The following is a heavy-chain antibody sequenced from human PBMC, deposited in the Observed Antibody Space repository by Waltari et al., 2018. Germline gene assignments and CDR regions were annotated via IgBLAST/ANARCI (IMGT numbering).Heavy chain of an antibody. CDR2: ISTRSTSK. D-gene: IGHD6-19*01. V-gene: IGHV3-48*01. CDR1: GITFSAYS. CDR3: ASEYSSGWATNH. Sequence: DVQLVESGGDLVQPGGSLRLYCAASGITFSAYSMNWVRQAPGKGLEWVAYISTRSTSKDYADSVRGRFAISRDNAKNSLYLQMNSLTAEDTGVYYCASEYSSGWATNHWGQGTLVTVSS. J-gene: IGHJ4*02.